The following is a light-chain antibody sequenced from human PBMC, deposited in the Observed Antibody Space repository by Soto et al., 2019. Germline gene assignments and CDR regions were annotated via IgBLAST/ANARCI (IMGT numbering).Light chain of an antibody. V-gene: IGLV3-21*04. Sequence: SYVLTQPPSVSVAPGKTARITCGGDNIGSRSVHWYQQKPGQAPVLVIFYDSDRPSGIPERFSGSNSGNTATLTISRVEAGDEADYYCQLWHGISDHPGVVFGGGTKLTVL. CDR3: QLWHGISDHPGVV. J-gene: IGLJ2*01. CDR2: YDS. CDR1: NIGSRS.